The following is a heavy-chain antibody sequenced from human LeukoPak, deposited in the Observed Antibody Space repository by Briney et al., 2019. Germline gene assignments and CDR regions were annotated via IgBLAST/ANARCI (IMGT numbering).Heavy chain of an antibody. J-gene: IGHJ5*02. V-gene: IGHV3-15*01. D-gene: IGHD1-20*01. CDR2: IKSKADGETA. CDR3: TISKRFNSNDEGNWFDP. CDR1: GLTFSHAC. Sequence: GGSLRLSCAVSGLTFSHACVSWVRQAPGKGLEYVGRIKSKADGETADYAAPVKGRFSISRDDSRNMLFLQLSSLRTEDTAVYYCTISKRFNSNDEGNWFDPWGQGALVTVSS.